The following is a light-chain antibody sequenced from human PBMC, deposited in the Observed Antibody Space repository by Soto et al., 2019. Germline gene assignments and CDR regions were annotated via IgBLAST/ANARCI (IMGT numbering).Light chain of an antibody. CDR2: GAS. V-gene: IGKV3-15*01. J-gene: IGKJ5*01. CDR3: QQYNNWPPKT. CDR1: QSVSSSY. Sequence: EIVLTQSPGTLSLSPGERATLSCRASQSVSSSYLAWYQQKPGQAPRLLIYGASTRATGIPARFSGSGSGTEFTLTISSLQSEDSAVYYCQQYNNWPPKTFGQGTRLEI.